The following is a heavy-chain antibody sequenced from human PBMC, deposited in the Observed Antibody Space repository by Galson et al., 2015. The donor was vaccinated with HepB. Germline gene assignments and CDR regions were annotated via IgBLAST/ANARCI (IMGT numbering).Heavy chain of an antibody. V-gene: IGHV3-30*04. CDR1: GFIFSTYS. J-gene: IGHJ6*02. CDR2: ISYDGSNK. Sequence: SLRLSCAASGFIFSTYSMHWVRQAPGKGLEWVAVISYDGSNKYYADSVKGRFTISRDDSKNTLYLQMDSLRPEDTAMYYCARDNYGMDVWGQGTTVTVSS. CDR3: ARDNYGMDV.